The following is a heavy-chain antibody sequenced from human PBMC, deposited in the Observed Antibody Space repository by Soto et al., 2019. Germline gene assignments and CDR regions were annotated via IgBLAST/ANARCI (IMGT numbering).Heavy chain of an antibody. Sequence: QVQLRESGPGLVRPSQTLSLTCTVSGDSLSRGAYYWTWIRQHPGKGLEWIGYIYYSGSTYYNPSLEILVSMSVDTSKNQFSLRLSSVTAADTAVYYCARGNSGDYFFDYWGAGTLVTVSS. CDR1: GDSLSRGAYY. V-gene: IGHV4-31*01. D-gene: IGHD3-10*01. CDR3: ARGNSGDYFFDY. CDR2: IYYSGST. J-gene: IGHJ4*02.